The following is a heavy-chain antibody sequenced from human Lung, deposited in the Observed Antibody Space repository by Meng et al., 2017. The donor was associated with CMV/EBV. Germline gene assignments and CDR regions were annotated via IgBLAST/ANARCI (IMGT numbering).Heavy chain of an antibody. CDR2: ISYDGSDK. Sequence: SXKISXAASGFTFSSYAMHWVRQAPGKGLEWLAVISYDGSDKYYTDSVKGRFTISRDSSKNTLLLQMNSLRAEDTAVYYCARRNFYCTNGVCYLDYWGQGXLVTVSS. V-gene: IGHV3-30*04. D-gene: IGHD2-8*01. J-gene: IGHJ4*02. CDR3: ARRNFYCTNGVCYLDY. CDR1: GFTFSSYA.